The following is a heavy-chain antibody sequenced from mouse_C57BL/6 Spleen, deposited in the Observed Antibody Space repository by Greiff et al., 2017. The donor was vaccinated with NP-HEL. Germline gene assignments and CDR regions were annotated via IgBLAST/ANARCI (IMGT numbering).Heavy chain of an antibody. CDR3: ARGGGYYGSSYGYFDV. Sequence: QVQLKESGAELVRPGASVKLSCKASGYTFTDYYINWVKQRPGQGLEWIARISPGSGNTYYNEKFKGKATLTAENSSSTAYMQLSRLTSEDSAVYFCARGGGYYGSSYGYFDVWGTGTTVTVSS. D-gene: IGHD1-1*01. V-gene: IGHV1-76*01. CDR1: GYTFTDYY. CDR2: ISPGSGNT. J-gene: IGHJ1*03.